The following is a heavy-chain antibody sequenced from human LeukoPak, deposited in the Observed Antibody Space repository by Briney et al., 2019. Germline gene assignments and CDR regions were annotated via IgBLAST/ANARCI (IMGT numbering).Heavy chain of an antibody. Sequence: QPGGSLRLSCAASGFTFSSFTMNWARQVPGKGLEWISYISLGNSTMFYADSVKGRFTISRDNAKNSLYLQMNSLRDDATAVYYCARVGNGRSWDYWGQGTLVSVSS. V-gene: IGHV3-48*02. J-gene: IGHJ4*02. CDR2: ISLGNSTM. D-gene: IGHD2-15*01. CDR3: ARVGNGRSWDY. CDR1: GFTFSSFT.